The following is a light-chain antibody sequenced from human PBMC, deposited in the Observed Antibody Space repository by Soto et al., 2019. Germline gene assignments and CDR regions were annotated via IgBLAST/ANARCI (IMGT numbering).Light chain of an antibody. CDR1: QSVLFTSNNKNY. J-gene: IGKJ4*02. Sequence: DIVMTQSPDSLAVSLGERATINCESSQSVLFTSNNKNYLGWYQQKPGQPPMLLLSWASARESGVPERFTGSWSGTLFTLSIHRLQAEDVAVYYCQQYYTLPLKFGGGTKV. V-gene: IGKV4-1*01. CDR3: QQYYTLPLK. CDR2: WAS.